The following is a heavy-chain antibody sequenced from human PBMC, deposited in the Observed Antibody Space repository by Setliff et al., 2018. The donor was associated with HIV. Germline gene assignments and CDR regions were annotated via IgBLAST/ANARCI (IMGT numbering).Heavy chain of an antibody. Sequence: GESLKISCAASGFTFNVAWMNWVRQAPGKGLVWVGRIKSERDGGTTDYAAPVKGRFTISTDDSKNTLYLEMNSLKTEDTAMYYCTTLVGANPYHDAFDIWGHGTMVT. CDR3: TTLVGANPYHDAFDI. J-gene: IGHJ3*02. CDR1: GFTFNVAW. D-gene: IGHD1-26*01. CDR2: IKSERDGGTT. V-gene: IGHV3-15*07.